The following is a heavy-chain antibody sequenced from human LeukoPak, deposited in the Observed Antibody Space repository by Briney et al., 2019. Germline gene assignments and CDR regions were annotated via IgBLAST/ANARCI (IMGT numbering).Heavy chain of an antibody. CDR1: GNYW. CDR2: IYSGGST. CDR3: ARVRDGYYDSSGYTLDY. D-gene: IGHD3-22*01. Sequence: GGSLRLSCAASGNYWMHWVRQAPGKGLEWVSVIYSGGSTYYADSVKGRFTISRDNSKNTLYLQMNSLRAEDTAVYYCARVRDGYYDSSGYTLDYWGQGTLVTVSS. V-gene: IGHV3-53*01. J-gene: IGHJ4*02.